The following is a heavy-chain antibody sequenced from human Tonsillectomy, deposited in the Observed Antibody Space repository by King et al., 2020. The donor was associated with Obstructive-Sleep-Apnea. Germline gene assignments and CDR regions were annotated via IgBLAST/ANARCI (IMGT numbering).Heavy chain of an antibody. CDR3: ARGDRMGALSKNFDY. Sequence: QLQESGPGLVKPSETLSLTCTVSVGSISSYYWSWIRQPPGKGLEWIGYIYYSGSTNYNPSLKSRVTISVDTSKNQFSLKLSSVTAADTAVYYCARGDRMGALSKNFDYWGQGTLVTVSS. D-gene: IGHD1-26*01. CDR1: VGSISSYY. J-gene: IGHJ4*02. V-gene: IGHV4-59*01. CDR2: IYYSGST.